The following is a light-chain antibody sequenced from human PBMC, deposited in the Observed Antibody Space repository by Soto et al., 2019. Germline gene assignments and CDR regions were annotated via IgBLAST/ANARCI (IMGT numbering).Light chain of an antibody. CDR1: SSDVGSYNY. CDR2: DVS. V-gene: IGLV2-14*01. CDR3: SSYPTSSTHVV. J-gene: IGLJ2*01. Sequence: QSALTQPASVSGSPGQSITISCTGTSSDVGSYNYVSWYQQYPGKAPKLMIYDVSNRPSGVSYRFSGSKSGNTASLTISGVQAEDEADYYCSSYPTSSTHVVFGGGTKLTVL.